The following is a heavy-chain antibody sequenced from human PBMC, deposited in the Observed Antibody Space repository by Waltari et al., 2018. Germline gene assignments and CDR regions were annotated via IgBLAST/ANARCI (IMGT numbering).Heavy chain of an antibody. J-gene: IGHJ4*02. CDR3: TKGDEIDY. Sequence: QAQLVESGGGVVQPGGSLRLSCAASGFTFTHFGMHGVRQAPGKGREWVAFIRNNGTNQNYADSVKGRFTISRDNSKNTLFLQMNSLRTEDTAFYYCTKGDEIDYWGQGTLVTVSS. CDR1: GFTFTHFG. CDR2: IRNNGTNQ. V-gene: IGHV3-30*02.